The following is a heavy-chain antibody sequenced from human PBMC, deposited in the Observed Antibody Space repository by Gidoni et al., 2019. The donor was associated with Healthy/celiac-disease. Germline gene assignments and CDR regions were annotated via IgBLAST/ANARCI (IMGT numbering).Heavy chain of an antibody. CDR2: ISSSSSYI. V-gene: IGHV3-21*01. CDR1: GFTFSSYS. D-gene: IGHD6-19*01. J-gene: IGHJ4*02. Sequence: EVQLVESGGGLVKPGGSLRLSCAASGFTFSSYSMNWVRQAPGKGLEWVSSISSSSSYIYYADSAKGRFTISRDNAKNSLYLQMNSLRAEDTAVYYCARGSIAVLFYYWGQGTLVTVSS. CDR3: ARGSIAVLFYY.